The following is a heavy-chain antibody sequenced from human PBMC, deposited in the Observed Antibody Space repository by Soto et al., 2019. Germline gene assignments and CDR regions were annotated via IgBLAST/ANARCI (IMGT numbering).Heavy chain of an antibody. J-gene: IGHJ6*02. CDR3: ARSKVGATPDYYYGMDV. CDR1: GYTFTGYY. D-gene: IGHD1-26*01. Sequence: ASVKVSCKASGYTFTGYYMPWVRQAPGQGLEWMGWINPNSGGTNYAQKFQGWVTMTRDTSISTAYMELSRLRSDDTAVYYCARSKVGATPDYYYGMDVWGQGTTVTVSS. V-gene: IGHV1-2*04. CDR2: INPNSGGT.